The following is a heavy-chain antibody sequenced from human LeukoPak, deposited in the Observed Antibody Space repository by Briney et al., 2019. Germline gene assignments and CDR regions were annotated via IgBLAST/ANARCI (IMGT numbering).Heavy chain of an antibody. J-gene: IGHJ6*02. V-gene: IGHV3-23*01. CDR1: GFTFSDYA. Sequence: GGSLRLSCVVSGFTFSDYAMSWVRQAPEKGLDWVSVISGSAHKIRYADSVKGRFTISRDNSENTVYLQMNSLRVEDTAVYYCAKAFGRSSRHYYGMDVWGQGTTVTVSS. CDR2: ISGSAHKI. D-gene: IGHD6-13*01. CDR3: AKAFGRSSRHYYGMDV.